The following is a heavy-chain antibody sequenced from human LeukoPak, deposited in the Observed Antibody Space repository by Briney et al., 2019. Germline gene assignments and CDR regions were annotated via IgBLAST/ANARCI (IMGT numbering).Heavy chain of an antibody. CDR2: IIPIFGTA. CDR3: ARDRGRSVDFNY. Sequence: SVKVSCKASGGTFSSYAISWVRQAPGQGLEWMGGIIPIFGTANYAQKFQGRVTITADESTSTAYMELSSLRSEDTAVYYCARDRGRSVDFNYWGQGTLVTVSS. V-gene: IGHV1-69*13. D-gene: IGHD3-16*01. CDR1: GGTFSSYA. J-gene: IGHJ4*02.